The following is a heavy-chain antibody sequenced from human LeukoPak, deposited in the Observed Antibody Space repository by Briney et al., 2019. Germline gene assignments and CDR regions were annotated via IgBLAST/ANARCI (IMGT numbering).Heavy chain of an antibody. CDR3: ARVDTVMAYYFDL. Sequence: GGPLRLSCAASGFTVSTNCITWAPQAQGKGLEWVSTIYSGGTTYYADSVMGRFTISRHNSRNTLYLQMNSLRAEDTAVYYCARVDTVMAYYFDLWGQGTLVTVSS. D-gene: IGHD5-18*01. CDR1: GFTVSTNC. CDR2: IYSGGTT. J-gene: IGHJ4*02. V-gene: IGHV3-53*04.